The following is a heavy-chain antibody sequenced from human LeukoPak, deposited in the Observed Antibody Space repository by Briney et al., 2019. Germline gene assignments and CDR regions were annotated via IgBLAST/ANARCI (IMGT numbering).Heavy chain of an antibody. CDR3: ARVGDYYGKSYYYMDV. D-gene: IGHD3-10*01. CDR1: GYTFTSYD. Sequence: GASVKVSCKASGYTFTSYDINWVRQATGQGLEWMGGIIPIFSTANYAQKFQGRVTITADESTSTAYMELSSLRSEDTAVYYCARVGDYYGKSYYYMDVWGKGTTVTVSS. J-gene: IGHJ6*03. CDR2: IIPIFSTA. V-gene: IGHV1-69*13.